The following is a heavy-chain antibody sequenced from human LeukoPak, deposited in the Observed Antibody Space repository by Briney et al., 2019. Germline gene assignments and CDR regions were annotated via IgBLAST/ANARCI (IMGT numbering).Heavy chain of an antibody. CDR2: IMPLFGTA. Sequence: GTSVKVSCKTPGGTFNNSAISWVRQAPGQGLEWLGAIMPLFGTAGYAQKFQGRVTITKDESTRTVYLELTSLTSDDTAVYYCARDVHGDYGSGWFDPWGQGTLVSVSS. V-gene: IGHV1-69*05. J-gene: IGHJ5*02. CDR3: ARDVHGDYGSGWFDP. D-gene: IGHD4-17*01. CDR1: GGTFNNSA.